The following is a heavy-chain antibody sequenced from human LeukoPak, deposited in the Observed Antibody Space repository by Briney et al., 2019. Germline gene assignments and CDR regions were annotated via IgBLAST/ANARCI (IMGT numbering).Heavy chain of an antibody. CDR2: IYYSGST. V-gene: IGHV4-59*01. J-gene: IGHJ4*02. CDR3: AKHHSSSSGFDY. Sequence: TASETLSLTCTVSGGSISSYYWSWIRQPPGKGLEWIGYIYYSGSTNYNPSLKSRVTISVDTSKSQFSLKLSSVTAADTAVYYCAKHHSSSSGFDYWGQGTLVTVSS. D-gene: IGHD6-6*01. CDR1: GGSISSYY.